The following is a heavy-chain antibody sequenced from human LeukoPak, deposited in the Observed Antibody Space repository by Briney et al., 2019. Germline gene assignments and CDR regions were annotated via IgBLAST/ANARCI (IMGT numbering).Heavy chain of an antibody. V-gene: IGHV4-34*01. CDR2: INHSGST. D-gene: IGHD1-26*01. J-gene: IGHJ4*02. CDR3: AGLRGSYYGVDY. Sequence: SETLSLTCAVYGGSFSGYYWSWIRQPPGKGLEWIGEINHSGSTNYNPSLKSRVTISVDTSRNQFSLKLSSVTAADTAVYYCAGLRGSYYGVDYWGQGTLVTVSS. CDR1: GGSFSGYY.